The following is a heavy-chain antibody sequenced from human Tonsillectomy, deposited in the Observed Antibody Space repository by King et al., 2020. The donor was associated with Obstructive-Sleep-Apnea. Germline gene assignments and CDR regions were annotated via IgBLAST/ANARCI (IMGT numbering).Heavy chain of an antibody. J-gene: IGHJ4*02. CDR3: ARARTTVTPVDY. CDR1: GYAITSGYY. CDR2: IYHSGST. V-gene: IGHV4-38-2*02. Sequence: QLQESGPGLVKPSETLSLTCNVSGYAITSGYYWGWIRQPPGKGLEWIGSIYHSGSTYYNPSLDGRATISVDTYTNQFSLRVSSLTAADTAVYFCARARTTVTPVDYWGQGTLVTVSS. D-gene: IGHD4-17*01.